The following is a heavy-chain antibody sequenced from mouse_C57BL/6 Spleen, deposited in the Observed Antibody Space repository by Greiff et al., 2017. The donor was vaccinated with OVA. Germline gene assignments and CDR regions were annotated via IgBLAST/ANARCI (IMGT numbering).Heavy chain of an antibody. CDR1: GYTFTSYW. V-gene: IGHV1-69*01. Sequence: QVQLQQPGAELVMPGASVKLSCKASGYTFTSYWMHWVKQRPGQGLEWIGEIDPSDSYTNYNQKFKGKSTLTVDKSSSTAYMQLSILTSEDSAVYYCARKVYDGFSPDYWGQGTTLTVSS. CDR2: IDPSDSYT. J-gene: IGHJ2*01. D-gene: IGHD2-3*01. CDR3: ARKVYDGFSPDY.